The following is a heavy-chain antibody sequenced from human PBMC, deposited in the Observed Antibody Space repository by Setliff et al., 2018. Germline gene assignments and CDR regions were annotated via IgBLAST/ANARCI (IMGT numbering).Heavy chain of an antibody. CDR1: GYTFTSYG. CDR2: ISAYNGNT. CDR3: ARDAGKWLVLPNWFDP. Sequence: GASVKVSCKASGYTFTSYGISWVRQAPGQGLEWMGWISAYNGNTNYAQKLQGRVTMTTDTSTSTACMELRSLRSDDTAVYYCARDAGKWLVLPNWFDPWGQGTLVTVSS. J-gene: IGHJ5*02. D-gene: IGHD6-19*01. V-gene: IGHV1-18*01.